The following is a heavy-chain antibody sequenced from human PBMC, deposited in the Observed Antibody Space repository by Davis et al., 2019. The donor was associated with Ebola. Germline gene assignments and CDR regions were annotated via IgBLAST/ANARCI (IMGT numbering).Heavy chain of an antibody. CDR1: GGSISSGGYY. CDR3: ASSQGRYCSSTSCFLLGYYGMDV. V-gene: IGHV4-31*03. CDR2: IYYSGST. D-gene: IGHD2-2*01. Sequence: MPSETLSLTCTVSGGSISSGGYYWSWIRQHPGKGLEWIGYIYYSGSTYYNPSLKSRVTISVDTSKNQFSLKLSSVTAADTAVYYCASSQGRYCSSTSCFLLGYYGMDVWGQGTTVTVSS. J-gene: IGHJ6*02.